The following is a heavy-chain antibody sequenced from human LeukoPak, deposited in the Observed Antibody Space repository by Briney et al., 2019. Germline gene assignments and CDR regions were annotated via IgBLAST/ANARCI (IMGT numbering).Heavy chain of an antibody. Sequence: SETLSLTCAVYGGSFSGYYWSWIRQPPGKGLEWIGEINHSGSTNYNPSLKSRVTISVDKSKNQFSLKLSSVTAADTAVYYCARVVYLHYYGMDVWGQGTTVTVSS. CDR3: ARVVYLHYYGMDV. CDR1: GGSFSGYY. J-gene: IGHJ6*02. D-gene: IGHD5/OR15-5a*01. V-gene: IGHV4-34*01. CDR2: INHSGST.